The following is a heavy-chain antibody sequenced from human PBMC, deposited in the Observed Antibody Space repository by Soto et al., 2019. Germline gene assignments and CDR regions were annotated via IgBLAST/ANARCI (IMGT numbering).Heavy chain of an antibody. CDR3: ARDWEVRAKQMSQLFDX. D-gene: IGHD1-1*01. Sequence: GGSLRLSCAASGFTFSSYAMHWVRQAPGKGLEWVAVISYDGSNKYYADSVKGRFTISRDNSKNTLYLQMNSLRAEDTAVYYCARDWEVRAKQMSQLFDXWGQRILVTVSS. CDR2: ISYDGSNK. V-gene: IGHV3-30-3*01. CDR1: GFTFSSYA. J-gene: IGHJ4*02.